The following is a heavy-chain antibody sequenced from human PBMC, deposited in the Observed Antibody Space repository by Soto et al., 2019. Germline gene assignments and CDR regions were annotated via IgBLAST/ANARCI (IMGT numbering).Heavy chain of an antibody. CDR2: INPNSGGT. D-gene: IGHD3-3*01. V-gene: IGHV1-2*02. CDR3: ARAGDFWSSGGYYYYGMDV. CDR1: GYTFTGYY. J-gene: IGHJ6*02. Sequence: ASVKVSCKASGYTFTGYYMHWVRQAPGQGLEWMGWINPNSGGTNYAQKFQGRVTMTRDTSISTAYMELSRLRSGDTAVYYCARAGDFWSSGGYYYYGMDVWGQGTTVTVSS.